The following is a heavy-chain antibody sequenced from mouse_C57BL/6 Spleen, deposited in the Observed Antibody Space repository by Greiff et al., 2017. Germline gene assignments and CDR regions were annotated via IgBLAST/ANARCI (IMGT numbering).Heavy chain of an antibody. CDR3: ARDYGSSPDYFDY. J-gene: IGHJ2*01. CDR2: IYPGSGST. D-gene: IGHD1-1*01. Sequence: VQLQQPGAELVKPGASVKMSCKASGYTFNSYWITWVKQRPGQGLEWIGDIYPGSGSTNYNEKFKSKATLTVDTSSSTAYVQRSRLTSEDSAVYYCARDYGSSPDYFDYWGQGTTLTGSS. V-gene: IGHV1-55*01. CDR1: GYTFNSYW.